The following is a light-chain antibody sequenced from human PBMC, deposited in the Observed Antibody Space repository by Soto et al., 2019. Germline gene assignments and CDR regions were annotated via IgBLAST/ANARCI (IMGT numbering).Light chain of an antibody. Sequence: QSVLTQPRSVSGSPGQSVTISCTGTSSVVGGYNYVSWYQQHPGKAPKLMIYDVSKRPSGVPDRFSGFKSGNTASLTISGLQAEDEAVYSCCSHAGTYLYVIGTGTKVTVL. CDR3: CSHAGTYLYV. V-gene: IGLV2-11*01. J-gene: IGLJ1*01. CDR2: DVS. CDR1: SSVVGGYNY.